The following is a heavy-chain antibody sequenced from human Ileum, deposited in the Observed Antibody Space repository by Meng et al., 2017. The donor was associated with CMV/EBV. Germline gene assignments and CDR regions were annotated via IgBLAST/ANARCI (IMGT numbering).Heavy chain of an antibody. D-gene: IGHD2-8*01. CDR3: VRDLNNGRYAGTGASY. CDR2: IRYDGSNK. CDR1: GFTFSSYG. V-gene: IGHV3-30*02. Sequence: GGSLRLSCAASGFTFSSYGMHWVRQAPGKGLEWVAFIRYDGSNKYYADSVKGRFTISRDNSKNTLYLQMNSLRVDDTALYYCVRDLNNGRYAGTGASYWGQGTLVTVSS. J-gene: IGHJ4*02.